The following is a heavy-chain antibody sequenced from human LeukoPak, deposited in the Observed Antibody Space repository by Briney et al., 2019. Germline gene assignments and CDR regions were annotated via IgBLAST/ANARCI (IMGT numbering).Heavy chain of an antibody. Sequence: PGRSLRLSCAASGFTFDDYAMHWVRQAPGKGLEWVSGISWNSGSIGYADSVKGRFTISRDNAKNSLYLQMNSLRAEDMALYYCAKGSSGWYYYFDYWGQGTLFTVSP. D-gene: IGHD6-19*01. CDR2: ISWNSGSI. CDR3: AKGSSGWYYYFDY. CDR1: GFTFDDYA. V-gene: IGHV3-9*03. J-gene: IGHJ4*02.